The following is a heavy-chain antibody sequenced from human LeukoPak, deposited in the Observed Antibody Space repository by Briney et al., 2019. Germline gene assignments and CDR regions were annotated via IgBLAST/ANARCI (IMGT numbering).Heavy chain of an antibody. V-gene: IGHV4-30-4*01. D-gene: IGHD2-2*01. J-gene: IGHJ6*02. CDR1: GGSISSGDYY. CDR3: ASDREYQPGKDYYYGMDV. Sequence: SQTLSLNCTVSGGSISSGDYYWRWIRQPPGRGLEWIGYICYSGSNYYNPSLKSRVTISVDTSKNQFSLKLSSVTAADAAVYYCASDREYQPGKDYYYGMDVWGQETTVTVSS. CDR2: ICYSGSN.